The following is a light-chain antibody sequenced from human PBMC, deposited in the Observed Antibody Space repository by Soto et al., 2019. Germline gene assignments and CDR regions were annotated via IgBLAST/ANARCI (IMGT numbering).Light chain of an antibody. Sequence: EILLTQSPATLSLSPGKRATLSCRASQSIHTYLAWYQQKPGQAPRRLIYDASYRASGIPPRFSGSGSGTDFTLTISSLDPEDFAVYYCQHRNKWPPGATFGGGTKLEI. V-gene: IGKV3-11*01. CDR1: QSIHTY. CDR3: QHRNKWPPGAT. J-gene: IGKJ4*01. CDR2: DAS.